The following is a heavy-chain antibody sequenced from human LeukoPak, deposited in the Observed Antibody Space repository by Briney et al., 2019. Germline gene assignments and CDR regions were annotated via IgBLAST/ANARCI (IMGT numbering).Heavy chain of an antibody. CDR1: GLTFIGNH. J-gene: IGHJ4*02. CDR2: IYSDGDT. D-gene: IGHD5-24*01. CDR3: VRDPRDGYGHFDY. Sequence: GGPRKLSFVVSGLTFIGNHMNWVGQPPGGGRDWVSVIYSDGDTYYADSVKGRFTISRDNSKNTLYLQMNSLKPEDTAVYYCVRDPRDGYGHFDYWGQGTLVTVSS. V-gene: IGHV3-66*02.